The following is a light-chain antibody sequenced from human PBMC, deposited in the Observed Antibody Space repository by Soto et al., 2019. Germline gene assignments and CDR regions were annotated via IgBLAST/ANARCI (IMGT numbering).Light chain of an antibody. J-gene: IGKJ1*01. Sequence: EIVLTQSPGTLSLSPRKRATLSCRASQSVSNNYLAWYQHRPGQAPRLLIYGASTRAPGIPDRFSGSGSGTDFTLTISRLEPEDFAVYYCQQYAASPRTFGQGTQVEV. CDR2: GAS. CDR1: QSVSNNY. V-gene: IGKV3-20*01. CDR3: QQYAASPRT.